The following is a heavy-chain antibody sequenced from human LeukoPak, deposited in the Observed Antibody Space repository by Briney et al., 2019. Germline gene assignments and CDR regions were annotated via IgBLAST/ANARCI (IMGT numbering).Heavy chain of an antibody. CDR3: ARRGLVPAFDI. CDR2: VNSDGNIT. CDR1: GFTFSSYW. V-gene: IGHV3-74*01. Sequence: PGGSLRLSCVTSGFTFSSYWMHWVRQAPGKGLVWLSRVNSDGNITTYAESVRGRFTISRDNAKNTLYLQMNSLRAEDTAVYYCARRGLVPAFDIWGQGTTVIVTS. J-gene: IGHJ3*02. D-gene: IGHD3-10*02.